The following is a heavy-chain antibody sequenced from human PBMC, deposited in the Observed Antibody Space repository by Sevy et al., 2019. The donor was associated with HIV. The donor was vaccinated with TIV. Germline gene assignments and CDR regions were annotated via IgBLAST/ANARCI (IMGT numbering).Heavy chain of an antibody. CDR2: IWYDGSNK. V-gene: IGHV3-33*01. Sequence: GGSLRLSCEVFGFTISSYGMHWVRQAPGKGLEWVAVIWYDGSNKYYADSVKGRFTISRDNTKNTLHLQMNSLRAEDTAVYYCARGKAALPGYYYGMDVWGQGTTVTVSS. CDR1: GFTISSYG. D-gene: IGHD6-6*01. J-gene: IGHJ6*02. CDR3: ARGKAALPGYYYGMDV.